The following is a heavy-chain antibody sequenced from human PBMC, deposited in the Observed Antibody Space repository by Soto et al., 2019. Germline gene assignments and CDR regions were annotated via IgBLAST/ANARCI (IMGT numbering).Heavy chain of an antibody. V-gene: IGHV1-69*19. CDR2: ISPMFGAA. Sequence: QVQLVQSGAEMKKPGSSXXXSCQSSGGTFNTYAMNWVRQAPGQGPEWMGDISPMFGAANYAPKFQGRVTITADESTGTSYMQLSSLTSEDTALYFCAREVQVHTPAFVYWGQGTLVTVSS. D-gene: IGHD3-10*01. CDR3: AREVQVHTPAFVY. J-gene: IGHJ4*02. CDR1: GGTFNTYA.